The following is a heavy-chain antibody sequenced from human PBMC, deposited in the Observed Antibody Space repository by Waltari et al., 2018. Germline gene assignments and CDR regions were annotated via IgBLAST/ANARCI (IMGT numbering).Heavy chain of an antibody. CDR2: IRSKANSSAT. J-gene: IGHJ4*02. V-gene: IGHV3-73*01. D-gene: IGHD1-26*01. Sequence: EVQLVESGGGLVQPGGSLKLSWDASGFTFSGSARPWVRQASGKGLEWVGRIRSKANSSATAYAASVKGRFTISRDDSKNTAYLQMNSLKTEDTAVYYCTTLTSYPLYWGQGTLVTVSS. CDR1: GFTFSGSA. CDR3: TTLTSYPLY.